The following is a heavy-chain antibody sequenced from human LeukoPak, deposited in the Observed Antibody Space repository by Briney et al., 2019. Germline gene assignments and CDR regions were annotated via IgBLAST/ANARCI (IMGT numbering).Heavy chain of an antibody. D-gene: IGHD3-10*01. CDR3: ARGSYYYGSESQRGPKFDP. J-gene: IGHJ5*02. V-gene: IGHV4-34*01. CDR2: INHSGST. Sequence: PSETLSLTCAVYGGSFSGYYWSWIRQPPGKGLEWIGEINHSGSTNYNPSLKSRVTISVDTSKNQFSLKLSSVTDADTAVYYCARGSYYYGSESQRGPKFDPWGQGTLVTVSS. CDR1: GGSFSGYY.